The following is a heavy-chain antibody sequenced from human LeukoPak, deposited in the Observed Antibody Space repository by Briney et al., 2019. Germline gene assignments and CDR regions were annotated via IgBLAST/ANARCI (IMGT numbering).Heavy chain of an antibody. J-gene: IGHJ6*03. CDR1: GGSISSTSYY. Sequence: SETLSLTCTVSGGSISSTSYYWGWIRQPPGTGLEWIGYIYYSGSTNYNPSLKSRVTISVDTSKKQFSLKLSSVTAADTAVYYCARSRVIAVAGTDYYYYMDVWGKGTTVTISS. CDR2: IYYSGST. CDR3: ARSRVIAVAGTDYYYYMDV. V-gene: IGHV4-61*05. D-gene: IGHD6-13*01.